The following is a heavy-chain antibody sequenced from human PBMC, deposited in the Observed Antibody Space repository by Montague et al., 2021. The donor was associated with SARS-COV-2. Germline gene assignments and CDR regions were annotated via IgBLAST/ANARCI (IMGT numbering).Heavy chain of an antibody. CDR3: ARELYGNNARGGFYYYYYGMDV. Sequence: SLRLSCAASGFTLSDYYVGWVRQAPGKGLEWIGRSRNRANGYRTEYAAPVAGRFAISRDDSQTSLFLQLSSLQLDDTAVYYCARELYGNNARGGFYYYYYGMDVWGRGTTATVSS. V-gene: IGHV3-72*01. CDR2: SRNRANGYRT. CDR1: GFTLSDYY. J-gene: IGHJ6*02. D-gene: IGHD4-11*01.